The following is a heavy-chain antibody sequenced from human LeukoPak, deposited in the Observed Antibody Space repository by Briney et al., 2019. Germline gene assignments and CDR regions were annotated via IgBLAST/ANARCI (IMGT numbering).Heavy chain of an antibody. CDR1: GYSISSGYY. V-gene: IGHV4-38-2*02. CDR2: IYHSGGT. CDR3: AGGDLTVAGTARGDY. Sequence: PSETLSLTCSVSGYSISSGYYWGWIRQPPGKGLEWIGSIYHSGGTYYNPSLKRPVTLSVDTSKNQFSLTLTSVTAADTAVYYCAGGDLTVAGTARGDYWGQGTLVTVSS. J-gene: IGHJ4*02. D-gene: IGHD6-19*01.